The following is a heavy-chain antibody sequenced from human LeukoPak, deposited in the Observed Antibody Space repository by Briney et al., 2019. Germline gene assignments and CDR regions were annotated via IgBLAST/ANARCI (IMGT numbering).Heavy chain of an antibody. CDR1: GYTFTGYY. CDR2: INPNSGGT. J-gene: IGHJ4*02. CDR3: ARTHCSSTSCYPYFDY. Sequence: RASVKVSCKASGYTFTGYYMHWVRQAPGPGLEWMGWINPNSGGTNYAQKFQGRVTMTRDTSITTAYMELSRLRSDDTAVNYCARTHCSSTSCYPYFDYWGQGTLVTVSS. D-gene: IGHD2-2*01. V-gene: IGHV1-2*02.